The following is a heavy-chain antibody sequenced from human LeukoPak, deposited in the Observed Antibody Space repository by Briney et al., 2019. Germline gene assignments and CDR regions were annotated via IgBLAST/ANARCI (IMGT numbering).Heavy chain of an antibody. D-gene: IGHD6-19*01. V-gene: IGHV1-69*13. Sequence: ASVKVSCKASGGTFSSYAISWVRQAPGQGLEWMGGIIPIFGTANYAQKFQGRVTITADESTSTAYMELSSLRSEDTAVYYCARGPRKQWLVWKVAFDYWGQGTLVTVSS. CDR2: IIPIFGTA. CDR3: ARGPRKQWLVWKVAFDY. CDR1: GGTFSSYA. J-gene: IGHJ4*02.